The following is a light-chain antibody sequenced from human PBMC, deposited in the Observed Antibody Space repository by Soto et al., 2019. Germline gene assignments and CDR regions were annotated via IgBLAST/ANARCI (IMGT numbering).Light chain of an antibody. CDR3: QQYNDYSWRT. CDR2: KAS. CDR1: QPISIW. V-gene: IGKV1-5*03. Sequence: DIQMTQSPSTLSASVGDRVTITCRASQPISIWLAWYQQKPGKAPKLLIHKASTLESGVPSRFSGSGAGTEFTPTISSLQPDDFATYYCQQYNDYSWRTFGQGTKVEIK. J-gene: IGKJ1*01.